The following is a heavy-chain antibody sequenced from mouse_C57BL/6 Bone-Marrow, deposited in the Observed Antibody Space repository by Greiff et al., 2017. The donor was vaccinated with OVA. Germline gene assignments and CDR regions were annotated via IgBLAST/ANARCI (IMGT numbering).Heavy chain of an antibody. Sequence: DVQLLESGAVLVKPGASLKLSCAASGFTFTSYSMSWVRQTPEQRLELVATISDGGSYTYYPANVKGRFPISRDNAKNNLYLQMSQLKSEDTAMYYCARERGLLRSPFAYWGQGTLVTVSA. V-gene: IGHV5-4*01. D-gene: IGHD1-1*01. CDR1: GFTFTSYS. CDR3: ARERGLLRSPFAY. J-gene: IGHJ3*01. CDR2: ISDGGSYT.